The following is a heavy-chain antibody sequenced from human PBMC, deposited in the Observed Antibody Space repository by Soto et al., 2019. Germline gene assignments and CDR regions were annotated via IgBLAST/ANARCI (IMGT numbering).Heavy chain of an antibody. CDR1: GGSISSGGYY. CDR2: IYYSGST. D-gene: IGHD6-6*01. V-gene: IGHV4-31*03. CDR3: ARIPGSSSSGGWIDY. Sequence: QVQLQESGPGLVKPSQTLSLTCTVSGGSISSGGYYWSWIRQHPGKGLEWIEYIYYSGSTYYNPSLKSRVTISVDTSKNQFSLKLSSVTAADTAVYYCARIPGSSSSGGWIDYWGQGTLVTVSS. J-gene: IGHJ4*02.